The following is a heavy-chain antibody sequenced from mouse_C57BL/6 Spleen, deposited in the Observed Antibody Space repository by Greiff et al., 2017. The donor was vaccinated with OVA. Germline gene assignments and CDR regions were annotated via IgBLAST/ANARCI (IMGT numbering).Heavy chain of an antibody. CDR1: GFTFSSYG. Sequence: EVQRVESGGDLVKPGGSLKLSCAASGFTFSSYGMSWVRQTPDKRLEWVATISSGGSYTYYPDSVKGRFTISRDNAKNTLYLQMSSLKSEDTAMYYCARLVYYGSRDYAMDYWGQGTSVTVSS. J-gene: IGHJ4*01. CDR2: ISSGGSYT. D-gene: IGHD1-1*01. CDR3: ARLVYYGSRDYAMDY. V-gene: IGHV5-6*01.